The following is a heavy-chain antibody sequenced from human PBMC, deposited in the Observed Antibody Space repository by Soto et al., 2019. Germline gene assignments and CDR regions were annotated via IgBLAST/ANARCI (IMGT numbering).Heavy chain of an antibody. V-gene: IGHV4-30-4*01. CDR2: IYYSGST. CDR1: GGSISSGDYY. CDR3: AATYYYDSSGYTNSFVVGY. J-gene: IGHJ4*02. D-gene: IGHD3-22*01. Sequence: SETLSLTCTVSGGSISSGDYYWIWIRQPPGKGLEWIGYIYYSGSTYYNPSLKSRVTISVDTSKNQFSLKLSSVTAADTAVYYCAATYYYDSSGYTNSFVVGYWGQGTLVTVSS.